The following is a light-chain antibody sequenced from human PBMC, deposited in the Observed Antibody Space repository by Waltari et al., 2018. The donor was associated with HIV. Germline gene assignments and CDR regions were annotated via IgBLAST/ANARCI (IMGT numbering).Light chain of an antibody. CDR2: EVT. Sequence: QSALTPPPSAPASPGPSVTLSSTGSNRDIGRYHHVSCYQLHPGKAPQLVISEVTKRPSGVSDRFSGSKSANTAFLTVSGLQAEDEADYYCSSFADRDGFYVLFGGGTRLTVL. CDR1: NRDIGRYHH. V-gene: IGLV2-8*01. CDR3: SSFADRDGFYVL. J-gene: IGLJ2*01.